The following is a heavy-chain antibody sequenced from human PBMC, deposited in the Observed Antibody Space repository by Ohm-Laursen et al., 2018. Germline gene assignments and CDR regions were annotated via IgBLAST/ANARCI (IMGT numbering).Heavy chain of an antibody. D-gene: IGHD1-26*01. J-gene: IGHJ4*02. V-gene: IGHV1-18*01. CDR1: GYTFTSYG. CDR2: ISAYNGNT. Sequence: ASVKVSCKASGYTFTSYGISWVRQAPGQGLEWMGWISAYNGNTNYAQKLQGRVTMTTDTSTSTAYMELRSLRSDDTAVYYCARVTGAVGAVRSYYFDYWGQGTLVTVSS. CDR3: ARVTGAVGAVRSYYFDY.